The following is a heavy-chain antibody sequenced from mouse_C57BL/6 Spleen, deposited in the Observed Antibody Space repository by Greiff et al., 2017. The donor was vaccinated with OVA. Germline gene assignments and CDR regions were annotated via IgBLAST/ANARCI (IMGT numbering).Heavy chain of an antibody. CDR2: IDPSDSET. CDR3: ARGDYYEGYYAMDY. V-gene: IGHV1-52*01. CDR1: GYTFTSYW. D-gene: IGHD2-13*01. Sequence: QVQLQQPGAELVRPGSSVKLSCKASGYTFTSYWMHWVKQRPIQGLEWIGNIDPSDSETHYNQKFKDKATLTVDKSSSTAYMQLSSLTSEDSAVYYCARGDYYEGYYAMDYGGQGTSVTVSS. J-gene: IGHJ4*01.